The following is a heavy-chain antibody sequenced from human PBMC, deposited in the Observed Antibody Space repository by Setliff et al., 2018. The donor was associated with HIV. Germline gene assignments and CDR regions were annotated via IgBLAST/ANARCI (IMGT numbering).Heavy chain of an antibody. J-gene: IGHJ6*02. V-gene: IGHV4-59*01. CDR2: IYNSGYT. D-gene: IGHD5-12*01. CDR3: ARGDGYRGNDAYYDSGMDV. CDR1: GAPISSYY. Sequence: SETLSLTCKVSGAPISSYYWNWIRQPPGKGLEWIGYIYNSGYTNYKPSLKSRVTTSLDTSKNQFSLNLRSVTAADTAVYYCARGDGYRGNDAYYDSGMDVWGQGITVTVSS.